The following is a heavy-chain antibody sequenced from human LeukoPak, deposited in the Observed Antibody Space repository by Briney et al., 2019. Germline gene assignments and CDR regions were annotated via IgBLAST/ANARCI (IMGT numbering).Heavy chain of an antibody. J-gene: IGHJ3*02. V-gene: IGHV4-4*07. CDR1: GGSISSYY. Sequence: PSETLSLTRTVSGGSISSYYWSWLRQPAGKGLEWIGRIYTSGSTNYNPSLKSRVTMSVDTSKNQFSLKLSSVTAADTAVYYCARDGGDTRVVVAATPPDAFDIWGQGTMVTVSS. D-gene: IGHD2-15*01. CDR2: IYTSGST. CDR3: ARDGGDTRVVVAATPPDAFDI.